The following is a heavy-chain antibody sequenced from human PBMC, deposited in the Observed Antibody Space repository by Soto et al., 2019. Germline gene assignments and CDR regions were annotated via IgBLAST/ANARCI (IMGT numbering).Heavy chain of an antibody. J-gene: IGHJ6*02. CDR3: AREVMAHHYYGMDV. D-gene: IGHD2-21*01. CDR1: GFTFSSYS. Sequence: GGSLRLSCAASGFTFSSYSMNWVRQAPGKGLEWVSSISSSSSYIYYADSVKGRFTISRDNAKNSLYLQMNSLRAEDTAVYYCAREVMAHHYYGMDVWGQGTTVTVSS. CDR2: ISSSSSYI. V-gene: IGHV3-21*01.